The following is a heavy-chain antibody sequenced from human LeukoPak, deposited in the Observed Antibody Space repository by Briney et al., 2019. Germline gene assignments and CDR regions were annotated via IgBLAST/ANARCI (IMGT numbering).Heavy chain of an antibody. CDR2: ISNNGGRK. Sequence: PGESLTLSCSASGFTLISYAIHWVRQAPPKGLEYVSAISNNGGRKYYADSVKGRFTISRDNSKNTLYLQMSSLRVEDTAVYYCVKGGYSGSWSLFDYWGQGTLVTVSS. V-gene: IGHV3-64D*06. CDR3: VKGGYSGSWSLFDY. J-gene: IGHJ4*02. CDR1: GFTLISYA. D-gene: IGHD6-13*01.